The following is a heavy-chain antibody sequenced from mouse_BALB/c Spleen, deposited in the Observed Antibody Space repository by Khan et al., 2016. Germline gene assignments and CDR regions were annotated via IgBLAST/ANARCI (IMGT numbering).Heavy chain of an antibody. CDR3: ASHYGSSYVGFAY. V-gene: IGHV1-54*01. CDR2: INPGSGST. CDR1: GYAFTNVL. D-gene: IGHD1-1*01. J-gene: IGHJ3*01. Sequence: QVQLQQSGADLVRPGTSVKVSCKASGYAFTNVLIDWIKQRPGQGLDWIGVINPGSGSTNYNEKFKGKATLTADKSSSTAYMQLSSLTSDDSAVYVYASHYGSSYVGFAYWGQGTLVTVSA.